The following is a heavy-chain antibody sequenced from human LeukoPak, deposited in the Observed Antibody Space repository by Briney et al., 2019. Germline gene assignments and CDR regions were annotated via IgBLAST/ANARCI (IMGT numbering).Heavy chain of an antibody. CDR2: IYHSGST. D-gene: IGHD5-24*01. J-gene: IGHJ3*02. V-gene: IGHV4-38-2*01. Sequence: ASETLSLTCAVSGYSISSGYYWGWIRQPPGKGLEWIGSIYHSGSTYYNPSLKSRVTISVDTSKTQFSLKLSSVTAADTAVYYCARLTGDGYSPQDSFDIWGQGTMVTVSS. CDR1: GYSISSGYY. CDR3: ARLTGDGYSPQDSFDI.